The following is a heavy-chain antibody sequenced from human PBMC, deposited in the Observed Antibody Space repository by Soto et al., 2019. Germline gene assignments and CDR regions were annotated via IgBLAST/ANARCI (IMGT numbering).Heavy chain of an antibody. J-gene: IGHJ6*02. CDR3: ARDDILTGYSGYYYYYGMDV. V-gene: IGHV1-18*04. Sequence: ASVKVSCKASGYTFTSYGISWVRQAPGQGLEWMGWISAYNGNTNYAQKLQGRVTMTTDTSTSTAYMELRSLGSDDTAVYYCARDDILTGYSGYYYYYGMDVWGQGTTVTVSS. CDR2: ISAYNGNT. D-gene: IGHD3-9*01. CDR1: GYTFTSYG.